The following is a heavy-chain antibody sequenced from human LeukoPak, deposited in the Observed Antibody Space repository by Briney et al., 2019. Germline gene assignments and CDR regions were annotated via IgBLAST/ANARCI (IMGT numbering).Heavy chain of an antibody. V-gene: IGHV4-59*01. CDR3: AGSYYDEVDY. CDR1: GGSICSYY. J-gene: IGHJ4*02. D-gene: IGHD3-22*01. Sequence: PSETLSLTCTVSGGSICSYYWSWIRQPPGKGLEWIGYIYYSGSTNYNPSLKSRVTISVDTSKNQFSLKLSSVTAANTAVYYCAGSYYDEVDYWGQGTLVTVSS. CDR2: IYYSGST.